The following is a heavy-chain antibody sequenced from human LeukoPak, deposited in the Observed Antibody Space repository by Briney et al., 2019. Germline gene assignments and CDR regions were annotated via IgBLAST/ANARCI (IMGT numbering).Heavy chain of an antibody. CDR2: ISYDGSNK. Sequence: PGGSLRLSCAASGFTFSSYGKHWVRQAPGKGLEWVAVISYDGSNKYYADSVKGRFTISRDNSKNTLYLQMNSLRAEDTAVDYCAKGGGDFDAFDIWGQGTMVTVSS. J-gene: IGHJ3*02. CDR1: GFTFSSYG. V-gene: IGHV3-30*18. CDR3: AKGGGDFDAFDI. D-gene: IGHD2-21*02.